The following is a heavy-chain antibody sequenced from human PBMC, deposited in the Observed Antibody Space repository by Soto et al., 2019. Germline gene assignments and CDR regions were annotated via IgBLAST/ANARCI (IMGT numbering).Heavy chain of an antibody. J-gene: IGHJ4*02. CDR2: ISGSGGST. CDR1: GFTFSSYA. Sequence: GGSLRLSCAASGFTFSSYAMSWVRQAPGKGLEWVSAISGSGGSTYYADSVKGRFTISRDNSKNTLYLQMNSLRAEDTAVYYCARRTRGYSGYDYNFDYWGQGTLVTVSS. V-gene: IGHV3-23*01. D-gene: IGHD5-12*01. CDR3: ARRTRGYSGYDYNFDY.